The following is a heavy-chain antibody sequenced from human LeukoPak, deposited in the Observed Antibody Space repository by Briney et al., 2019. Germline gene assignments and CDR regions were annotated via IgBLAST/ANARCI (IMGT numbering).Heavy chain of an antibody. Sequence: PSETLSLTCTVSGGSISNYYWSWIRQPAGKGLEWIGHIYTSGNTNYNPSLKSRVTMSVDTSKNQFSLKLTSVTAADTAVYYCARDKEDYSGSGSYYSLSWGQGTLVTVSS. CDR1: GGSISNYY. CDR3: ARDKEDYSGSGSYYSLS. J-gene: IGHJ5*02. D-gene: IGHD3-10*01. CDR2: IYTSGNT. V-gene: IGHV4-4*07.